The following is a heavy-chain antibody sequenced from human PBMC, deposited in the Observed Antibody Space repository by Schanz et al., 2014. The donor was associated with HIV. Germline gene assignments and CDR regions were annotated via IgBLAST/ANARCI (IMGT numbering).Heavy chain of an antibody. J-gene: IGHJ6*02. D-gene: IGHD3-22*01. CDR2: IWYDGSNK. CDR1: GFSFSSYG. CDR3: AKDRNQYDSRYIGKGNYYYYYGMDV. Sequence: QVQLVESGGGVVQPGRSLRLSCAASGFSFSSYGMHWVRQAPGKGLEWVAIIWYDGSNKYYSEYVKGRFTISRDNSKNTVYLQAKSLRPEDTAVYYCAKDRNQYDSRYIGKGNYYYYYGMDVWGQGTTVTVSS. V-gene: IGHV3-33*06.